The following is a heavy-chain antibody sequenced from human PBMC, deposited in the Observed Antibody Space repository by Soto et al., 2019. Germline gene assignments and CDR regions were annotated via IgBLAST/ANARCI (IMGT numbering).Heavy chain of an antibody. CDR3: AHLDDVTPVRDRRGLNYYYYGMDV. J-gene: IGHJ6*02. CDR2: ISGSGGST. D-gene: IGHD2-21*02. Sequence: GGSLRLSCAASGFTFSSYAMSWVRQAPGKGLEWVSAISGSGGSTYYADSVKGRFTISRDNSKNTLYLQMNSLRAEDTAVYYCAHLDDVTPVRDRRGLNYYYYGMDVWGQGTTVTVSS. V-gene: IGHV3-23*01. CDR1: GFTFSSYA.